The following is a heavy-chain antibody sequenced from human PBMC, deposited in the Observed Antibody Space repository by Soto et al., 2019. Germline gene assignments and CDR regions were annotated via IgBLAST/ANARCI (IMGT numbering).Heavy chain of an antibody. CDR3: ASLRLVYASYYYYYGMDV. V-gene: IGHV1-69*01. D-gene: IGHD2-8*01. CDR2: IIPIFGTA. Sequence: QVQLVQSGAEVKKPGSSVKVSCKASGGTFSSYAISWVRQAPGQGLEWMVGIIPIFGTANYAQKFQGRVTITADESTSTAYMELSSLRSEDTAVYYCASLRLVYASYYYYYGMDVWGQGTTVTVSS. CDR1: GGTFSSYA. J-gene: IGHJ6*02.